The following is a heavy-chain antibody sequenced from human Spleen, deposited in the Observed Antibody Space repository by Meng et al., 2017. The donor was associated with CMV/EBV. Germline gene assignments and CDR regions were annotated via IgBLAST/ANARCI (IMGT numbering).Heavy chain of an antibody. CDR1: GYSFSSYA. D-gene: IGHD3-10*01. V-gene: IGHV3-23*01. CDR3: AKAALYGSGSYYSAFDM. CDR2: LGDNGDKT. Sequence: GESLKISCAASGYSFSSYAMSWVRQAPGKGLEWVSTLGDNGDKTYNAASVKGRFIISRDSSKNTLYLQMNSLRADDTAVYYCAKAALYGSGSYYSAFDMWGQGTMVTVSS. J-gene: IGHJ3*02.